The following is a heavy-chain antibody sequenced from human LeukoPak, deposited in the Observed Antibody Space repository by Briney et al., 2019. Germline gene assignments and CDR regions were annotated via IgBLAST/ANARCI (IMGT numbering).Heavy chain of an antibody. D-gene: IGHD3-22*01. CDR1: GGSFSGYY. CDR3: ARGREDYYDSSGYYDGYY. J-gene: IGHJ4*02. CDR2: INHSGST. V-gene: IGHV4-34*01. Sequence: PETLSLTCAVYGGSFSGYYWSWIRQPPGKGLEWIGEINHSGSTNYNPSLKSRVTISVDTSKNQFSLKLSSVTAADTAVYYCARGREDYYDSSGYYDGYYWGQGTLVTVSS.